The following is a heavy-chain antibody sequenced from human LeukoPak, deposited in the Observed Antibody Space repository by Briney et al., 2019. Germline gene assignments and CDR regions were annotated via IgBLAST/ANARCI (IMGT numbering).Heavy chain of an antibody. J-gene: IGHJ4*02. Sequence: ASVKVSCKASGYTFTGYDMHWVRQAPGQGLEWMGRINPNSGGTNYAQRFQGRVTMTRDTSISTAYMELSRLRSDDTAVYYCARGPYGSGWLFDYWGQGTLVTVSS. V-gene: IGHV1-2*02. CDR1: GYTFTGYD. D-gene: IGHD6-19*01. CDR3: ARGPYGSGWLFDY. CDR2: INPNSGGT.